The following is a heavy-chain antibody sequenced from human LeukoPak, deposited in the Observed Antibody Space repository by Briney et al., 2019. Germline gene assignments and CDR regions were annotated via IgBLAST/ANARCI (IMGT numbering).Heavy chain of an antibody. D-gene: IGHD6-19*01. CDR1: GFTFSSYW. CDR3: ARGADTGYSSDS. J-gene: IGHJ5*02. CDR2: INSDARST. V-gene: IGHV3-74*01. Sequence: PGGSLRLSCAASGFTFSSYWMHWVRQAPGKGLVWVSRINSDARSTSYADSVKGRFTISRDNAKNTLYLQMNSLRAEDTAVCYCARGADTGYSSDSWGQGTLVTVSS.